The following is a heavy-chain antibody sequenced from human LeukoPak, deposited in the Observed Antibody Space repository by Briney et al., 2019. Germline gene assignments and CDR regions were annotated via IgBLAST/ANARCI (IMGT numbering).Heavy chain of an antibody. J-gene: IGHJ4*02. CDR2: ISSSRSYI. V-gene: IGHV3-21*01. Sequence: PGGSLRLSCAASGFTFSSYSMNWVRHAPGKGLEWGSSISSSRSYIYYADPVKGRFTISRDNAKNSLYLKMNSQRAEDTAGDYCTRDNGPSGNDYWGQGTLVTVSS. CDR3: TRDNGPSGNDY. D-gene: IGHD6-19*01. CDR1: GFTFSSYS.